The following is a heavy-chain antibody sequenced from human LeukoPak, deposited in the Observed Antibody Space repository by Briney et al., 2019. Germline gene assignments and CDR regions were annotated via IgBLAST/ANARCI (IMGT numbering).Heavy chain of an antibody. CDR1: GGSISSSSYY. CDR3: ARRNYYDSSGYYYEDY. J-gene: IGHJ4*02. CDR2: IYYSGNT. Sequence: SETLSLTCTVSGGSISSSSYYWVWIRQPPGKGLEWIGSIYYSGNTYYNPSLKSRVTISVDTSKNQFSLRLSSVTAADTAVYYCARRNYYDSSGYYYEDYWGQGTLVTVSS. V-gene: IGHV4-39*01. D-gene: IGHD3-22*01.